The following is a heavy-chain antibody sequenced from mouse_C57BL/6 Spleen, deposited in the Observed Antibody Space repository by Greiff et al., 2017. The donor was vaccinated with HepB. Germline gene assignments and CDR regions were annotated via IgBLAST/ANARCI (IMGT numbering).Heavy chain of an antibody. D-gene: IGHD1-1*01. CDR2: IWSGGST. J-gene: IGHJ4*01. CDR3: ARNLRATVVAYYAMDY. CDR1: GFSLTSYG. V-gene: IGHV2-2*01. Sequence: VQLQESGPGLVQPSQSLSITCTVSGFSLTSYGVHWVRQSPGKGLEWLGVIWSGGSTDYNAAFISRLSISKDNSKSQVFFKMNSLQADETAIYYCARNLRATVVAYYAMDYWGQGTLVTVSS.